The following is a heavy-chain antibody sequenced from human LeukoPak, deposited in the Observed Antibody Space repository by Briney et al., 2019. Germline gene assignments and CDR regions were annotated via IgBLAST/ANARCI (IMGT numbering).Heavy chain of an antibody. CDR2: IRSKANSYAT. CDR1: GFTFSGSA. CDR3: ARDLNWETY. V-gene: IGHV3-73*01. Sequence: GGSLRLSCAASGFTFSGSAMHWVRQASGKGLEWVGRIRSKANSYATAYAASVKGRFTISRDDSKNTAYLQMNSLRAEDTAVYYCARDLNWETYWGQGTLVSVSP. J-gene: IGHJ4*02. D-gene: IGHD7-27*01.